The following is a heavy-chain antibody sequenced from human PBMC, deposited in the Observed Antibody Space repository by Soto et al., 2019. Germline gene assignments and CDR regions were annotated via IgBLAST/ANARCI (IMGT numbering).Heavy chain of an antibody. D-gene: IGHD6-6*01. CDR1: GFTFSSYW. CDR3: ARVRYSSSGNPYIDY. CDR2: IKQDGSEK. Sequence: PGGSLRLSCAASGFTFSSYWMSWVRQAPGKGLEWVANIKQDGSEKYYVDSVKGRFTISRDNAKNSLYLQMNSLRAEDTAVYYCARVRYSSSGNPYIDYCGQGTLVTVSS. J-gene: IGHJ4*02. V-gene: IGHV3-7*03.